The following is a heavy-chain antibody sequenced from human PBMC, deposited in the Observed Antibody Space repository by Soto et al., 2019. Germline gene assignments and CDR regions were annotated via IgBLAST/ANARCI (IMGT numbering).Heavy chain of an antibody. V-gene: IGHV4-59*01. D-gene: IGHD3-9*01. CDR1: GGSITSSY. Sequence: QVQLQESGPGLVKPSETLSLTCTVSGGSITSSYWCWIRQPPGKGLEWIGYIYYSGSTNYNPSLKSRVTISVDTSKNQFSLNLSSVTAADTAVYFCARGLRYFDWWGQVTLVTVSS. CDR2: IYYSGST. J-gene: IGHJ4*02. CDR3: ARGLRYFDW.